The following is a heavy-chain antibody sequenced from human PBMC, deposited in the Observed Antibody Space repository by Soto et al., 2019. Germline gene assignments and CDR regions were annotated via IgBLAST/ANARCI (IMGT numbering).Heavy chain of an antibody. CDR1: GGSISSYY. V-gene: IGHV4-59*01. D-gene: IGHD6-19*01. CDR2: IYYSGST. CDR3: ARGGSGWYVDY. Sequence: SETLSLTCTVSGGSISSYYWSWIRQPPGKGLEWIGYIYYSGSTNYNPSLKSRVTISVDTSKNQFSLKLSSVTAADTAVYYCARGGSGWYVDYWGQGTLVTVSS. J-gene: IGHJ4*02.